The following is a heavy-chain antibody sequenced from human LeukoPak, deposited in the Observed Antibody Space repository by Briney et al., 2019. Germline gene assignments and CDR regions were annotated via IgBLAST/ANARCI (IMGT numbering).Heavy chain of an antibody. CDR2: ISYSGST. D-gene: IGHD3-22*01. CDR1: GGSINGKSYY. CDR3: ARRGDSSVYFMFDY. V-gene: IGHV4-39*01. J-gene: IGHJ4*02. Sequence: PSETLSLTCTVSGGSINGKSYYWGWVRQPPGKGLEWIGIISYSGSTYYNPSLKSRVTISVDTSKNQFSLKLSSVTAADTAVYYCARRGDSSVYFMFDYWGQGTLVTVSS.